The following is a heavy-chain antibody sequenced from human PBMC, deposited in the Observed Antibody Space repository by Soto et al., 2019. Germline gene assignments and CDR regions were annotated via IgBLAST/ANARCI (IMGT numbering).Heavy chain of an antibody. D-gene: IGHD3-3*01. Sequence: QVQLVESGGGVVQPGRSLRLSCAASGFTFSSYAMHWVRQAPGKGLDWVAVTSYDGRNKYYADSVKGRFTISRDNSKNSMYLQMNSLRTEDTAVYYCARDLDITFGSTVYWGQGTLVIVSS. J-gene: IGHJ4*02. CDR2: TSYDGRNK. CDR1: GFTFSSYA. CDR3: ARDLDITFGSTVY. V-gene: IGHV3-30*04.